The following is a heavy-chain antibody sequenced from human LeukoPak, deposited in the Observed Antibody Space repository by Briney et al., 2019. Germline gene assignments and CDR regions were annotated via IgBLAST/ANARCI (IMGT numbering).Heavy chain of an antibody. Sequence: SETLSLTCTVSGGSISNYYWSWVRQPPGKGLEWIGYIYYSGSTTYNPSLKSRVTISVDTSKNQFSLKLSSVTAADTAVYYCARDGYWYFDLWGRGTLVTVSS. V-gene: IGHV4-59*12. CDR2: IYYSGST. CDR1: GGSISNYY. CDR3: ARDGYWYFDL. J-gene: IGHJ2*01.